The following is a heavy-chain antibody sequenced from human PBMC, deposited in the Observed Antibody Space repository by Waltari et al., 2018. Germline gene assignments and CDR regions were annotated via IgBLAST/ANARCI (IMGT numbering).Heavy chain of an antibody. Sequence: QMQMQESGPGLVRPSETLSLTCTVSGGSISRTSYYWGWIRQPPGKGLEWVGTFYYSGNTYYNPSLKSRVTISGDTSKNQFSLKLSTVTAADTAVYYCARVGLGYSSGWFDYWGQGTLVTVSS. J-gene: IGHJ4*02. CDR2: FYYSGNT. CDR1: GGSISRTSYY. D-gene: IGHD6-19*01. V-gene: IGHV4-39*07. CDR3: ARVGLGYSSGWFDY.